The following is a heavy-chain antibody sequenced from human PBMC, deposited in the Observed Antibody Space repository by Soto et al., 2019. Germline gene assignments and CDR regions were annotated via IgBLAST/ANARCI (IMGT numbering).Heavy chain of an antibody. CDR3: ARVGPSLSRPSFDY. Sequence: ASVKVSCKASGHTFTRYGISWVRQAPGQGLEWMGWISAYNGNTNYAQKLQGRVTMTTDTSTSTAYMELRSLRSDDTAVYYCARVGPSLSRPSFDYWGEGTLVTVS. D-gene: IGHD6-13*01. J-gene: IGHJ4*02. CDR2: ISAYNGNT. V-gene: IGHV1-18*01. CDR1: GHTFTRYG.